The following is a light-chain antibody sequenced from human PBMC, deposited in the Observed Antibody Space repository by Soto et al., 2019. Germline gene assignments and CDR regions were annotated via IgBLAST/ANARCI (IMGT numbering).Light chain of an antibody. J-gene: IGKJ5*01. V-gene: IGKV3-20*01. CDR3: QQYGNSIPIT. CDR2: GAF. Sequence: LLTQSPGTLSLSAGERATLSCRASQSVSTSFLAWYQQKPGQAPRLLIYGAFSRATGIPDRFSGSGSGTDFTLTISRLEPEDFAVYYCQQYGNSIPITFGQGTRLEIK. CDR1: QSVSTSF.